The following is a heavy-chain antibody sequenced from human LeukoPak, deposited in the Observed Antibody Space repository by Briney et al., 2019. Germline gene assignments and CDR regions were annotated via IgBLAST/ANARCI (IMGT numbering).Heavy chain of an antibody. D-gene: IGHD2-21*02. CDR1: GGSISSYY. CDR3: ARSDGGFDP. J-gene: IGHJ5*02. CDR2: MYYSGIT. Sequence: PSETLSLTCTVSGGSISSYYWSWIRQPPGKGLGWIGYMYYSGITKYNPSLKSRVTISVDTSKNQFSLKLSSVTAADTAVYYCARSDGGFDPWGQGTLVTVSS. V-gene: IGHV4-59*01.